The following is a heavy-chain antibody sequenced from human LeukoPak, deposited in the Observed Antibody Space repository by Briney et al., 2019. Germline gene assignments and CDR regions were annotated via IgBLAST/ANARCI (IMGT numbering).Heavy chain of an antibody. Sequence: ASVKVSCKASGYTFTSYGISWVRQAPGQGLEWMGWISAYNGNTNYTQKLQGRVTMTTDTSTSTAYMELRSLRSDDTAVYYCARVSCSSTSCYNPSWGQGTLVTVSS. V-gene: IGHV1-18*01. CDR3: ARVSCSSTSCYNPS. CDR1: GYTFTSYG. CDR2: ISAYNGNT. D-gene: IGHD2-2*02. J-gene: IGHJ4*02.